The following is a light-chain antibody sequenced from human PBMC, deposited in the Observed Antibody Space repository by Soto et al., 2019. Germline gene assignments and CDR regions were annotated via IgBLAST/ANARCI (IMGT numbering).Light chain of an antibody. J-gene: IGLJ1*01. V-gene: IGLV2-14*02. Sequence: QSALTQPASVSGAPRQSISIPCTGSNSDAGTYSLVSWYQQHPGEAPKLIIYEARNRPSGVPDRFSGSKSGNTASLTISGLQAADEADYYCSLYTSENTYVFGTGTKLTVL. CDR3: SLYTSENTYV. CDR2: EAR. CDR1: NSDAGTYSL.